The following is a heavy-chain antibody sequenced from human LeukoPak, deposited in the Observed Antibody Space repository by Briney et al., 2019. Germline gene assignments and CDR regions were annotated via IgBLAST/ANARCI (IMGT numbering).Heavy chain of an antibody. D-gene: IGHD3-10*01. CDR1: GGSISSSSYY. CDR3: ARDPYGSGSFD. J-gene: IGHJ4*02. V-gene: IGHV4-39*07. Sequence: SETLSLTCTVSGGSISSSSYYWGWIRQPPGKGLEWIGSIYYSGSTYYNPSLKSRVTISVDTSKNQFSLKLSSVTAADTAVYYCARDPYGSGSFDWGQGTLVTVSS. CDR2: IYYSGST.